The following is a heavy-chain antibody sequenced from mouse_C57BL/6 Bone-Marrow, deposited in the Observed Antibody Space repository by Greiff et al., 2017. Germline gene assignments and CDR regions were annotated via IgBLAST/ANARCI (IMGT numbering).Heavy chain of an antibody. D-gene: IGHD2-12*01. CDR3: ARDRRNYNYYAMDY. V-gene: IGHV5-4*01. CDR1: GFTFSSYA. CDR2: ISDGGSYT. Sequence: EVQGVESGGGLVKPGGSLKLSCAASGFTFSSYAMSWVRQTPEKRLEWVATISDGGSYTYYPDNVKGRFTISRDNAKNNLYLQMSHLKSEDTAMYYCARDRRNYNYYAMDYWGQGTSVTVSS. J-gene: IGHJ4*01.